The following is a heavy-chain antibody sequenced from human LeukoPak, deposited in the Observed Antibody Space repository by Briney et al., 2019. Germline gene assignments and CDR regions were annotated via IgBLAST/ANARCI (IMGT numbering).Heavy chain of an antibody. D-gene: IGHD3-22*01. J-gene: IGHJ3*02. CDR2: IIPIFGTA. CDR1: GYTFTSYG. V-gene: IGHV1-69*13. Sequence: GASVKVSCKASGYTFTSYGISWVRQAPGQGLEWMGGIIPIFGTANYAQKFQGRVTITADESTSTAYMELSSLRSEDTAVYYCTRHGGRDYYDSSEDAFDIWGQGTMVIVSS. CDR3: TRHGGRDYYDSSEDAFDI.